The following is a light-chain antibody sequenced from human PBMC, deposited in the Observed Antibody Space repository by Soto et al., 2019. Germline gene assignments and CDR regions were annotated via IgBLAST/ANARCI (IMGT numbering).Light chain of an antibody. J-gene: IGLJ1*01. CDR3: SSYTTGYFYV. V-gene: IGLV2-14*01. Sequence: QSVLTQPASVSGSPGQSITISCTGSGRDIGAYDYVSWYQQHPGKAPKLLIYGVKNRPSGVSYRFSASKSAFTASLTISGLHAEDEAHYYCSSYTTGYFYVFXPGTKVTVL. CDR1: GRDIGAYDY. CDR2: GVK.